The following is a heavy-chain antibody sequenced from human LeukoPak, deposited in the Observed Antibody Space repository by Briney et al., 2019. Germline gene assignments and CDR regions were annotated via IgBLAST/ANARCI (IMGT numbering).Heavy chain of an antibody. J-gene: IGHJ6*03. Sequence: SVKVSCKASGGTFSSYAISWVRQAPGQGLEWMGGIIPIFGTANYAQKFQGRVTITTDESTSTAYMELSSLRSEDTAVYYCARARCSSTSCLYCMDVWGKGTTVTVSS. CDR3: ARARCSSTSCLYCMDV. CDR2: IIPIFGTA. CDR1: GGTFSSYA. D-gene: IGHD2-2*01. V-gene: IGHV1-69*05.